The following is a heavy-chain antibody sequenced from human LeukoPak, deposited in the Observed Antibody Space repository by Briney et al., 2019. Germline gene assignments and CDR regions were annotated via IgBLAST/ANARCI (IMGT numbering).Heavy chain of an antibody. D-gene: IGHD2-15*01. CDR1: GGSFSGYY. J-gene: IGHJ5*02. V-gene: IGHV4-34*01. Sequence: PSETLSLTCAVYGGSFSGYYWTWIRQPPGKGLEWIGEINHSGSTNYNPSPKSRVTISVDTSNNQFSLKLSSLTAADTAVYYCARADIENWFDPWGQGTLVTVSS. CDR2: INHSGST. CDR3: ARADIENWFDP.